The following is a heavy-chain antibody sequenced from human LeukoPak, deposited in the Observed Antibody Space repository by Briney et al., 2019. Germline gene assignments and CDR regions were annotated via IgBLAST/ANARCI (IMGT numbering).Heavy chain of an antibody. CDR2: IYWDDDK. Sequence: SGPTLVKPTQTLTLTCTFSGFSRSTSGVGVGWIRQPPGKALEWLALIYWDDDKRYSPSLKSRLTITKDTSKTQVVLTMTNMDPVDTATYYCAHFFYGSWAPAYWGQGTLVTVSS. CDR1: GFSRSTSGVG. J-gene: IGHJ1*01. V-gene: IGHV2-5*02. CDR3: AHFFYGSWAPAY. D-gene: IGHD3-10*01.